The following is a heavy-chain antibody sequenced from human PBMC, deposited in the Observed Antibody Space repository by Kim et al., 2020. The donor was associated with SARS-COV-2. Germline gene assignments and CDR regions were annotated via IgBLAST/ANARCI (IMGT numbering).Heavy chain of an antibody. CDR2: ISSSSSYI. CDR1: GFTFSSYS. CDR3: ASIAAAGRIYYYYGMDV. Sequence: GGSLRLSCAASGFTFSSYSMNWVRQAPGKGLEWVSSISSSSSYIYYADSVKGRFTISRDNAKNSLYLQMNSLRAEDTAVYYCASIAAAGRIYYYYGMDVWGQGTTVTVSS. J-gene: IGHJ6*02. D-gene: IGHD6-13*01. V-gene: IGHV3-21*01.